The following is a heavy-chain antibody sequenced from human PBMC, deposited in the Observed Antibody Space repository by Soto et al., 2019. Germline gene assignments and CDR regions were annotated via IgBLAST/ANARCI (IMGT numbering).Heavy chain of an antibody. CDR3: ARVQFLYDILTGYFDY. Sequence: SETLALTCTVXGGSISSYYWRWIRQPPGKRLEWIGYIYYSGSTNYNPSLKSRVTISVDTSKNQFSLKLSSVTAADTAVYYCARVQFLYDILTGYFDYWGQGTLVTVSS. J-gene: IGHJ4*02. V-gene: IGHV4-59*01. CDR2: IYYSGST. D-gene: IGHD3-9*01. CDR1: GGSISSYY.